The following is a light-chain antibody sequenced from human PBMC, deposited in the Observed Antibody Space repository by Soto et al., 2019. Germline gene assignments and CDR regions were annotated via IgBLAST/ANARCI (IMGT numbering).Light chain of an antibody. Sequence: IGLTQSPGTLSLSPGERGTLSCRASQRFGSSNLAWYQQKPGQAPRLLIYSTSSRATGIPDRFSGSGSGTDFTLTISRLEPEDFAVYYCQQYGNSPWTFGQGTKVDIK. V-gene: IGKV3-20*01. CDR2: STS. CDR3: QQYGNSPWT. J-gene: IGKJ1*01. CDR1: QRFGSSN.